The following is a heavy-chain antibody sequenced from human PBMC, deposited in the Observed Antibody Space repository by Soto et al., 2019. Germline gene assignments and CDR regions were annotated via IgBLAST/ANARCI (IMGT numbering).Heavy chain of an antibody. D-gene: IGHD3-22*01. Sequence: SETLSLTCTVSGGSVSSGSYYWSWIRQPPGKGLEWIGYIYYSGSTNYNPSLKSRVTISVDTSKNQFSLKLSSVTAVDTAVYYCAREDPQYYYDSSGYPSPIGMDVWGQGTTVTVSS. CDR3: AREDPQYYYDSSGYPSPIGMDV. CDR1: GGSVSSGSYY. J-gene: IGHJ6*02. V-gene: IGHV4-61*01. CDR2: IYYSGST.